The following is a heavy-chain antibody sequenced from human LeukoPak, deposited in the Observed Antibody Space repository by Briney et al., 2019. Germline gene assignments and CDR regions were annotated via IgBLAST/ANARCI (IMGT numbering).Heavy chain of an antibody. V-gene: IGHV3-11*04. D-gene: IGHD3-9*01. CDR2: ISSSGSTI. CDR3: AREDGYDILTGYHTVAYFDY. J-gene: IGHJ4*02. Sequence: GGSLRLSCAASGFTFSDYYMSWIRQAPGKGLEWVSYISSSGSTIYYADSVKGRFTISRDNAKNSLYLQMNSLRAEDTAVYYCAREDGYDILTGYHTVAYFDYWGQGTLVTVSS. CDR1: GFTFSDYY.